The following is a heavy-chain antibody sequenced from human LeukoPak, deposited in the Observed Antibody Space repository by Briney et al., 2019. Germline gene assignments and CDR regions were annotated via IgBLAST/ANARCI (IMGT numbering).Heavy chain of an antibody. Sequence: SVKVSCKASGGTFSSYAISWVRQAPGQGLEWMGRIIPILGIANYAQKFQGRVTITADKSTSTAYMELSSLRSEDMAVYYCARDSEQLVDYWGQGTLVTVSS. CDR2: IIPILGIA. CDR1: GGTFSSYA. CDR3: ARDSEQLVDY. V-gene: IGHV1-69*04. J-gene: IGHJ4*02. D-gene: IGHD6-6*01.